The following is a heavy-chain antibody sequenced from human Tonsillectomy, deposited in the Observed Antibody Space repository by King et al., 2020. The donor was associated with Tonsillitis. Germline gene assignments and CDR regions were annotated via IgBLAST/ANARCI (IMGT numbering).Heavy chain of an antibody. D-gene: IGHD6-13*01. CDR1: GLTFTDAW. Sequence: VQLVESGGDLIKPGGSLRLSCVVSGLTFTDAWMTWVRQAPGKGLEWVGRITNSGTTDFAAPVKGRFTISRDDSRNTINLQMNSLKTEDTAVYYCAHIRDPSSWSFGSWGQGTLVTVSS. V-gene: IGHV3-15*01. J-gene: IGHJ1*01. CDR2: ITNSGTT. CDR3: AHIRDPSSWSFGS.